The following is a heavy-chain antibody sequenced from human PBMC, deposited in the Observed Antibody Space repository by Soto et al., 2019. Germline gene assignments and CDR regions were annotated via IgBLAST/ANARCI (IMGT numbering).Heavy chain of an antibody. CDR2: ASFSGRA. CDR1: GGSFSSGAFY. V-gene: IGHV4-39*01. J-gene: IGHJ6*03. D-gene: IGHD2-15*01. Sequence: QLQLQESGPGLVKPSETLSLICTVSGGSFSSGAFYWGWIRQPPGKGLEWIGSASFSGRAYYNRSLTSRATVSVDTSKNQFALRLSSVTAADTAVYYCARPLYSFPSSYYYYYVDVWGRGTTVTVSS. CDR3: ARPLYSFPSSYYYYYVDV.